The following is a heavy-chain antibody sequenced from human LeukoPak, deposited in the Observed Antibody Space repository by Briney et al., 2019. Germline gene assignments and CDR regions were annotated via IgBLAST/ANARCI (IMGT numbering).Heavy chain of an antibody. J-gene: IGHJ4*02. D-gene: IGHD3-22*01. CDR1: GGSISSSNYY. CDR3: ARPGYYYDSSGYYYRDY. V-gene: IGHV4-39*01. Sequence: SETLSLTCTVSGGSISSSNYYWGWIRQPPGKGLEWIGSINNSGTTYYNPSLKSRVTISVDTSKNQFSLKLSSVTAADTAVYYCARPGYYYDSSGYYYRDYWGQGTLVTVSS. CDR2: INNSGTT.